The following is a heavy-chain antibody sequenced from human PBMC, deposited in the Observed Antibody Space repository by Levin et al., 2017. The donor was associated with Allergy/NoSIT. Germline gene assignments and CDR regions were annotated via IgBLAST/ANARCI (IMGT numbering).Heavy chain of an antibody. CDR2: IYYIGST. Sequence: NASETLSLTCTVSGGSISSYYWSWIRQPPGKGLEWIGYIYYIGSTNYNPSLKSRVTISVDTSKNQFSLRLSSVTAADTAVYYCARDRVIVGTTNYFYGMDVWGQGTTVTVSS. V-gene: IGHV4-59*01. J-gene: IGHJ6*02. CDR3: ARDRVIVGTTNYFYGMDV. D-gene: IGHD1-26*01. CDR1: GGSISSYY.